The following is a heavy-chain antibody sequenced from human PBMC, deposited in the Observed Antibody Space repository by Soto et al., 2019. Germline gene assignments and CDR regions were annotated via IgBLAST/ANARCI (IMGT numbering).Heavy chain of an antibody. Sequence: EVQLLESGGGLVEPGGSLRLSCAASGLTFSSSSMSWVRQAPGKGQEWVSAISGSGDRRFYADSVKGRFTISRDNSKNTLYLQMNSLRAEDTAVYYCAKMVVRGVWVFDYWGQGTLVTVSS. CDR3: AKMVVRGVWVFDY. CDR1: GLTFSSSS. V-gene: IGHV3-23*01. J-gene: IGHJ4*02. CDR2: ISGSGDRR. D-gene: IGHD3-10*01.